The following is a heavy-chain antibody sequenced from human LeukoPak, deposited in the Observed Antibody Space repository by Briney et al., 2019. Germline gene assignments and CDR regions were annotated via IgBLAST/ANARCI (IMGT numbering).Heavy chain of an antibody. D-gene: IGHD1-26*01. CDR1: GYTLTELS. Sequence: ASVKVSCKVSGYTLTELSMHWVRQAPGKGLEWMGGFDPEDGETIYAQKFQGRVTMTEDTSTDTAYMELSSLRSEDTAVYYCATDLKPSGSQTYWGQGTLVTVSS. CDR2: FDPEDGET. J-gene: IGHJ4*02. V-gene: IGHV1-24*01. CDR3: ATDLKPSGSQTY.